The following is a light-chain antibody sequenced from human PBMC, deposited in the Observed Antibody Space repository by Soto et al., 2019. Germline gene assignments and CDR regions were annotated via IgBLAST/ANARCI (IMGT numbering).Light chain of an antibody. J-gene: IGLJ2*01. CDR3: SSYTTSSALV. V-gene: IGLV2-14*01. CDR2: EVI. Sequence: QSVLTQSASVSGSPGQSITIPCTGTSSDVGGYDYVSWYQQHPGKVPKLIIYEVIKRPSGVSLRFSGSKSGNTASLTISGLQTEDEADYYCSSYTTSSALVFGGGTKVTVL. CDR1: SSDVGGYDY.